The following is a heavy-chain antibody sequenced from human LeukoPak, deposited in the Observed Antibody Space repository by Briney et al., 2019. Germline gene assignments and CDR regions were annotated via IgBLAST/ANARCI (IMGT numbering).Heavy chain of an antibody. V-gene: IGHV5-51*01. CDR3: ARRADCGGDCYLQYYFDY. J-gene: IGHJ4*02. CDR2: IYPGDSDT. CDR1: GYSFTNYW. Sequence: GESLKISCKGSGYSFTNYWIGWVRQMPGKGLEFMGIIYPGDSDTRYSPSFRGQVTISADKSISTAYLQWSSLKASDTAMYYCARRADCGGDCYLQYYFDYWGQGTLVTVSS. D-gene: IGHD2-21*02.